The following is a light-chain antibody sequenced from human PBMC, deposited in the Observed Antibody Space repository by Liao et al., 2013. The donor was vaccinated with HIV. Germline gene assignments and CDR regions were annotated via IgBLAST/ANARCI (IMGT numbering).Light chain of an antibody. CDR2: YDS. J-gene: IGLJ1*01. Sequence: SYELTQPPSVSAAPGETARITCGENNIGSKTVHWYQKKPGQSPVLVITYDSGRPSGIPERFSGSNSGNTATLTISGVEAGDEADYYCQVWDSNYDHPYVFGTGTKVTVL. CDR3: QVWDSNYDHPYV. V-gene: IGLV3-21*01. CDR1: NIGSKT.